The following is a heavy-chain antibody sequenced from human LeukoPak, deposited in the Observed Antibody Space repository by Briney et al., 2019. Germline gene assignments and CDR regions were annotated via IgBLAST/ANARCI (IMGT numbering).Heavy chain of an antibody. J-gene: IGHJ6*03. CDR1: GGSFSGYY. CDR2: IDHSGST. CDR3: ARGRITMVRGVKFQGYVMDV. Sequence: NPSETLSLTCAVYGGSFSGYYWSWIRQPPGKGLEWIGEIDHSGSTNYNPSLKSRVTISVDTSKNQFSLKLSSVTAADTAVYYCARGRITMVRGVKFQGYVMDVWGKGTTVTVSS. V-gene: IGHV4-34*01. D-gene: IGHD3-10*01.